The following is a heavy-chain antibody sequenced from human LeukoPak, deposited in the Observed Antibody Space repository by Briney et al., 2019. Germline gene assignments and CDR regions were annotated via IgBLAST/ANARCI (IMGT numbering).Heavy chain of an antibody. Sequence: SETLSLTCTVSGGSISSYYWSWIRQPPGKGLEWIGYIYYSGSTDYKSSLKSRVTISVDTSKNQFSLKLSSVTAADTAVYYCARPTEGGYSYGYSYYYHMDVWGKGTTVTISS. CDR3: ARPTEGGYSYGYSYYYHMDV. V-gene: IGHV4-59*01. D-gene: IGHD5-18*01. J-gene: IGHJ6*03. CDR1: GGSISSYY. CDR2: IYYSGST.